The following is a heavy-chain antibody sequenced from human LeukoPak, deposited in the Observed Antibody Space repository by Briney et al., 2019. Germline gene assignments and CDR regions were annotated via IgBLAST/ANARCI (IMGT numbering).Heavy chain of an antibody. D-gene: IGHD6-13*01. Sequence: GASVKVSCKTSGGTFSSYAITWVRQTSGQGLEWMGGIIPIFGTKNYAQKFQDRVTITADKSTSTAYMKLSSLRSEDTAVYYCARVVGLTGYSSNWYSGYYYYMDVWGKGTTVTVSS. J-gene: IGHJ6*03. CDR3: ARVVGLTGYSSNWYSGYYYYMDV. V-gene: IGHV1-69*06. CDR1: GGTFSSYA. CDR2: IIPIFGTK.